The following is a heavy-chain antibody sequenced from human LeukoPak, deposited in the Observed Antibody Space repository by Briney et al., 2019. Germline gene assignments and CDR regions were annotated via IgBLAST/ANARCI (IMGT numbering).Heavy chain of an antibody. V-gene: IGHV4-34*01. Sequence: SETLSLTCAVYGGSFSGYHWSWIRQPPGKGLEWNGEINHSGSTNYNPSLKSRVTISVDTSKNQFSLKLSSVTAADTAVYYCARQTNLTGELDYWGQGTLVTVSS. D-gene: IGHD3-10*01. CDR3: ARQTNLTGELDY. J-gene: IGHJ4*02. CDR2: INHSGST. CDR1: GGSFSGYH.